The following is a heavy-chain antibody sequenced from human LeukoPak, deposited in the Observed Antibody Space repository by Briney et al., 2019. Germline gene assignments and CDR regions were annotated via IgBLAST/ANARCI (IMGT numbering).Heavy chain of an antibody. CDR1: GGSISSYY. J-gene: IGHJ4*02. V-gene: IGHV4-59*01. CDR2: IYYSGST. D-gene: IGHD6-19*01. Sequence: SETLSLTCTVSGGSISSYYWSWIRQPPGKGLEWIGYIYYSGSTNYNPSLKSRVTISVDTSKNQFSLKLSSVTAADTAVYYCASSSGWYLTFDYWGQGTLVTVSS. CDR3: ASSSGWYLTFDY.